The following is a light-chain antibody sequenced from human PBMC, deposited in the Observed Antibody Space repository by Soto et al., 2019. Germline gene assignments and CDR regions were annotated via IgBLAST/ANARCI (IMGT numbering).Light chain of an antibody. J-gene: IGKJ5*01. V-gene: IGKV3-11*01. CDR1: QRVYRY. Sequence: EIVLTQSPGTLSLSPGERATLSCRASQRVYRYLAWYQQKPGQDHRLLIYDASNRASGVPARFSGSGAGTDLTLTISRLEPEECAVYYCQQRNDWRRGTFGQGTRLEI. CDR2: DAS. CDR3: QQRNDWRRGT.